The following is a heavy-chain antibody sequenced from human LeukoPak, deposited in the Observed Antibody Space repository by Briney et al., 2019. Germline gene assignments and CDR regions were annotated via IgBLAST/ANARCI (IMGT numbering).Heavy chain of an antibody. CDR3: ATGIYTSSSFFFDY. CDR1: RFTLSNAW. D-gene: IGHD6-6*01. J-gene: IGHJ4*02. Sequence: PGGSLRLSCAASRFTLSNAWVTWVRQAPGKGLEWVGRIGSKVDGGTTDYAAPLNARFTISRDDSENTLYLQMSSLKTEDTAVYYCATGIYTSSSFFFDYWGQGTLVTVSS. V-gene: IGHV3-15*04. CDR2: IGSKVDGGTT.